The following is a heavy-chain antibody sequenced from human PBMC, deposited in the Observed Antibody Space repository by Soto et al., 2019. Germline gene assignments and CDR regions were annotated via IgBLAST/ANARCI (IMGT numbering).Heavy chain of an antibody. CDR3: ARDRNYGEYYFDY. J-gene: IGHJ4*02. V-gene: IGHV4-31*03. D-gene: IGHD1-7*01. CDR1: GSSISSGGYY. Sequence: PSETLSLTCTVSGSSISSGGYYCSWIRQHPGKGLEWIGYIYYSGSTYYNPSLKSRVTISVDTSKNQFSLKLSSVTAADTAVYYCARDRNYGEYYFDYWGQGTLVTVSS. CDR2: IYYSGST.